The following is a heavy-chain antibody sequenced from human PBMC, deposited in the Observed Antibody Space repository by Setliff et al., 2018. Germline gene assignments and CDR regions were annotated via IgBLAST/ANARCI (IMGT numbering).Heavy chain of an antibody. D-gene: IGHD3-10*01. CDR3: ARQPSSGAYYNPRPYYFDY. CDR2: VHFGGDT. Sequence: KPSETLSLTCSVSGASINRDYWSWVRQSPGKGLEWMGFVHFGGDTNYNPSLKSRVTMSADTSNNQFSLNLRSVTAADTAVYFCARQPSSGAYYNPRPYYFDYWGQGTLVTVSS. J-gene: IGHJ4*02. V-gene: IGHV4-59*08. CDR1: GASINRDY.